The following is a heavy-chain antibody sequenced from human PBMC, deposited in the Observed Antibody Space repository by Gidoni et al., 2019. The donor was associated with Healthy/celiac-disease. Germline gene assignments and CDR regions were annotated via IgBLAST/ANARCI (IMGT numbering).Heavy chain of an antibody. Sequence: QITLTESGTTLVKPTQTLTLICTFSGFSLRTSGVGVGWIRKPTGKALEWLALLYWDADKRYSPSLKSRLTITKDTSKNQVVLTMTNMDPVDTATYYCASQDFGGVIERWDAFDIWGQGTMVTVSS. V-gene: IGHV2-5*02. CDR1: GFSLRTSGVG. D-gene: IGHD3-16*02. CDR3: ASQDFGGVIERWDAFDI. J-gene: IGHJ3*02. CDR2: LYWDADK.